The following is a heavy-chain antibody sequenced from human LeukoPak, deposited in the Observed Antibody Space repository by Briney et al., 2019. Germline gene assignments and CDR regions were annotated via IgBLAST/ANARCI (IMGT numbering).Heavy chain of an antibody. CDR2: SYYSGST. D-gene: IGHD1-26*01. V-gene: IGHV4-59*01. J-gene: IGHJ4*02. CDR3: ARDVVGGGNFDY. CDR1: GDSISSYY. Sequence: LETLSLTCTVSGDSISSYYWSWIRQPPGKGLEWIGCSYYSGSTNYNPSLKSRVTISVDTSKNQFSLKLSSVTAADTAVYYCARDVVGGGNFDYWGQGTLVTVSS.